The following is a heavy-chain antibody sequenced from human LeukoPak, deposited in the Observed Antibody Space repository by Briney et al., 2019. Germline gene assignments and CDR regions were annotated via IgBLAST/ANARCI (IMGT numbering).Heavy chain of an antibody. D-gene: IGHD3-22*01. CDR1: GFTFSSYA. CDR3: VRSAFHAGSGNYYDY. CDR2: ISYDGSNK. V-gene: IGHV3-30*04. Sequence: GGSLRLSCAASGFTFSSYAMHWVRQAPGKGLEWVAVISYDGSNKYYADPVKGRFTISRDNAENTLYLQMNSLRVEDTAVYYCVRSAFHAGSGNYYDYWGQGTLVTVSS. J-gene: IGHJ4*02.